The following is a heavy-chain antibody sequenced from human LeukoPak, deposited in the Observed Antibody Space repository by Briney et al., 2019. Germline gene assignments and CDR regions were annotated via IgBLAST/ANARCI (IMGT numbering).Heavy chain of an antibody. CDR1: GGSISGYY. CDR3: ARHSSTVTTGAFDI. Sequence: SETLSLTCTVSGGSISGYYWSWIRQPPGKGLEWIGYFYHRGSTNYNTALRSRVNILVDTSKTQFSLKLSSVSAADTAVYYCARHSSTVTTGAFDIWGQGTMVTVSS. V-gene: IGHV4-59*08. J-gene: IGHJ3*02. D-gene: IGHD4-17*01. CDR2: FYHRGST.